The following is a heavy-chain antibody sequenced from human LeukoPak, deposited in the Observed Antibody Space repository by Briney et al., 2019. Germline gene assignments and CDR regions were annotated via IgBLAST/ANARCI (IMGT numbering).Heavy chain of an antibody. CDR3: ARGPYSYDSSGAFDI. D-gene: IGHD3-22*01. Sequence: PSETLSLTCTVPGGSISSYYWSWIRQPPGKGLEWIGRISSSGSTNYNPSLKSRVTISVDTSRNQFSLKLSSVTAADTAVYFCARGPYSYDSSGAFDIWGQGTMVTVSS. J-gene: IGHJ3*02. CDR1: GGSISSYY. CDR2: ISSSGST. V-gene: IGHV4-4*08.